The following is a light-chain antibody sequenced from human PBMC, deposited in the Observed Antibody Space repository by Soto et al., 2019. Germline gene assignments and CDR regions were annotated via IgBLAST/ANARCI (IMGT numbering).Light chain of an antibody. CDR1: QSISSY. CDR2: TAS. J-gene: IGKJ3*01. V-gene: IGKV1-39*01. CDR3: QQSSSTPT. Sequence: DIQMTQSPSSLSASVGDRVTITCRASQSISSYLNWYQQKPGKAPKLLIYTASNLQSGVPSRFSGSGSGTDFTLTISSLQPEDFATYSCQQSSSTPTFGPGTKVD.